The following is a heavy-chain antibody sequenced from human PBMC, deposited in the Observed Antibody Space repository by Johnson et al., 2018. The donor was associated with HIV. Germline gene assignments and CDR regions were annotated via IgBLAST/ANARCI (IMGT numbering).Heavy chain of an antibody. J-gene: IGHJ3*02. V-gene: IGHV3-23*03. CDR2: ISHDGTTT. CDR3: AKDSMGYNWNQFEAFDI. D-gene: IGHD1-20*01. CDR1: GFTFSSYA. Sequence: VQLVESGGGLVQPGGSLRLSCAASGFTFSSYAMSWVRQAPGKGLEWVSLISHDGTTTAYADSVKGRYTISRDNSKNTLYLQMNSLRAEDTAVYYCAKDSMGYNWNQFEAFDIWGQGTMVTVSS.